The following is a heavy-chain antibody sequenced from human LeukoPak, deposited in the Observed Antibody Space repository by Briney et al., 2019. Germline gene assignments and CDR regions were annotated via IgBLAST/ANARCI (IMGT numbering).Heavy chain of an antibody. CDR3: ARGRGAARFVTIEFDY. Sequence: SETLSLTCAVYGGSFSGYRGSWIRQPPGKGLEWIGEINHRGSTNYNPSLKSRVTMSVDTSKNQFSLKLSSVTAADTAVYYCARGRGAARFVTIEFDYWGQGALVTVSS. D-gene: IGHD6-6*01. CDR1: GGSFSGYR. CDR2: INHRGST. J-gene: IGHJ4*02. V-gene: IGHV4-34*01.